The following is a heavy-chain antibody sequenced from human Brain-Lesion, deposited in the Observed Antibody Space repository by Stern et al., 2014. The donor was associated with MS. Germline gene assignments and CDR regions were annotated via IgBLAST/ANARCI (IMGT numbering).Heavy chain of an antibody. CDR2: INYRRNP. CDR1: YDSISSYY. D-gene: IGHD3-22*01. CDR3: ARAFSDYHDSTPGY. J-gene: IGHJ4*02. Sequence: VQLVESGPGLVKPSETLSLTCTVSYDSISSYYWTWLRQPPGKGLEWIGYINYRRNPNYNPALKSRVTISVDTSKNQFSLKLTSMTAADTAVYYCARAFSDYHDSTPGYWGQGTLVTVSS. V-gene: IGHV4-59*01.